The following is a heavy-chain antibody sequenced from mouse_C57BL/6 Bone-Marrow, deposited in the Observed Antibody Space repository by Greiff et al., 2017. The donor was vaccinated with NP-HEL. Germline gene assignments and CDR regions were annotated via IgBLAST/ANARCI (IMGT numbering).Heavy chain of an antibody. D-gene: IGHD2-4*01. Sequence: QVQLQQPGAELVRPGSSVKLSCKASGYTFTSYWMHWVKQRPIQGLEWIGNIDPSDSETHYNQKFKDKATLTVDNSSSTAYMQLSSLTSEDSAVYYCAREGLRRPFDYWGQGTTLTVSS. CDR3: AREGLRRPFDY. V-gene: IGHV1-52*01. J-gene: IGHJ2*01. CDR1: GYTFTSYW. CDR2: IDPSDSET.